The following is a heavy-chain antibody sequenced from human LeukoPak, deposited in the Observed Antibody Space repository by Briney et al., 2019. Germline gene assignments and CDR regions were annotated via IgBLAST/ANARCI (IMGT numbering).Heavy chain of an antibody. CDR3: ARQHCSGGGGCSPNWFDP. V-gene: IGHV3-7*05. D-gene: IGHD2-15*01. CDR2: IKVDGSEK. J-gene: IGHJ5*02. Sequence: GGSLRLSCAATGFTFSSYWMSWVRQAPGKGLEWVANIKVDGSEKYYVDSVKGRFTISRDNAKNSLYLQMNSLRAEDTAVYYCARQHCSGGGGCSPNWFDPWGQGTLVTVSS. CDR1: GFTFSSYW.